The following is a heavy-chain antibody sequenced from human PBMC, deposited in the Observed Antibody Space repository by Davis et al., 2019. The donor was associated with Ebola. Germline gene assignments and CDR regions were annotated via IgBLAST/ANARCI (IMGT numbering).Heavy chain of an antibody. J-gene: IGHJ4*02. D-gene: IGHD6-19*01. Sequence: PGGSLRLSCEVSGFTFSDYYMSWIRQAPGKGLEWIAYIGPSGNSFYCADSVKGRFTIPRDNAKNSLYLQMNSLRAEDTAVYYCARGGVAWAEAGHWGQGTPVIVSS. CDR3: ARGGVAWAEAGH. V-gene: IGHV3-11*04. CDR2: IGPSGNSF. CDR1: GFTFSDYY.